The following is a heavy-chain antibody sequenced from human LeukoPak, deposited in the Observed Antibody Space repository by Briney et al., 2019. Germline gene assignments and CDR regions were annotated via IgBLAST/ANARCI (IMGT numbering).Heavy chain of an antibody. CDR3: ARCDPLWGFDY. CDR1: GFTFSSYE. V-gene: IGHV3-48*03. CDR2: ISSSGSTI. J-gene: IGHJ4*02. D-gene: IGHD2-21*01. Sequence: GGSLRLSCAASGFTFSSYEMNWVRQAPGKGLGWVSYISSSGSTIYYADSVKGRFTISRDNAKNSLYLQMNSLRAEDTAVYYCARCDPLWGFDYGGQGTLVTVSS.